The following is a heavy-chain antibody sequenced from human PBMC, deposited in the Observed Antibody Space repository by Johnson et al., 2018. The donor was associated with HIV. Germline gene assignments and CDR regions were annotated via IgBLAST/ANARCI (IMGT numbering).Heavy chain of an antibody. CDR3: AKFEPDAFDI. J-gene: IGHJ3*02. V-gene: IGHV3-30*18. D-gene: IGHD1-14*01. CDR2: IWYAGRNK. CDR1: GFTFSSYG. Sequence: VQLLESGGGLVPPGRSLRLSCAASGFTFSSYGMHWVRQAPVKGLEWVAVIWYAGRNKYYEDSVKGRLSISRDNSKTTLYLQMNSLGAEDTAVYYCAKFEPDAFDIWGQGTMVTVSS.